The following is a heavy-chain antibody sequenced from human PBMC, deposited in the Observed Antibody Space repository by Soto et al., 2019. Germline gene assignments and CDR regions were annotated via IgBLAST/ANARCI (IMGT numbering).Heavy chain of an antibody. V-gene: IGHV3-74*01. D-gene: IGHD3-10*01. CDR3: ARAGEEGYYYGMDV. Sequence: GGSLRLSCAASGFTFSSYWMHWVRQAPGKGLVWVSRINSDGSSTSYADSVKGRFTISRDNAKNTLYLQMNSLRAEDTAVYYCARAGEEGYYYGMDVWGQGTTVTVSS. CDR2: INSDGSST. CDR1: GFTFSSYW. J-gene: IGHJ6*02.